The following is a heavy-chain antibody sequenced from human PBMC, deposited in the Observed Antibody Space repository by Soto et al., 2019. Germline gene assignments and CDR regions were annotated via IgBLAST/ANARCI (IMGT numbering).Heavy chain of an antibody. J-gene: IGHJ6*02. CDR3: ARCPQPPDTADPYAVDV. V-gene: IGHV1-69*18. Sequence: QVQLVQSGTEVKKPGASVKVSCKASGGTFSRSGFHCVRQAPGQGLEWMGMIVPSVDTTNYAQKFQASVTISADQFTSTVYMELRSLRSEDTAVYYCARCPQPPDTADPYAVDVWGQGTRVIVSS. CDR2: IVPSVDTT. D-gene: IGHD5-18*01. CDR1: GGTFSRSG.